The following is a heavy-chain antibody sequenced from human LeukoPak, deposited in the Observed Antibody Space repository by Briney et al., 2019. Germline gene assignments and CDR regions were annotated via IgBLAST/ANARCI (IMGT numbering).Heavy chain of an antibody. D-gene: IGHD6-6*01. V-gene: IGHV3-53*01. J-gene: IGHJ3*02. CDR1: GFTVSSNY. CDR3: ARASSVNDAFDI. Sequence: GGSLRISCAASGFTVSSNYMSWVRQAPGKGLEWVSVIYSGGSTYYADSVKGRFTISRDNSKNTLYLQMNSLRAEDTAVYYCARASSVNDAFDIWGQGTVVTVSS. CDR2: IYSGGST.